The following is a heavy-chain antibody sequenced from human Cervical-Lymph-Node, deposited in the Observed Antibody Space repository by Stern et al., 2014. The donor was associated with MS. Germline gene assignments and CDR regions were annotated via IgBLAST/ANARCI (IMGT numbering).Heavy chain of an antibody. J-gene: IGHJ6*02. V-gene: IGHV3-7*01. CDR1: GFTFSRYW. D-gene: IGHD2-2*01. Sequence: EVQLVESGGVLVQPGGSLKLSCAASGFTFSRYWMTWVRQAPGKGLEWVANIKEDGSEQSYVDSVKGRFTMSRDNAKNSLYLQMNSLRAEDTAVYYCARRVLVAMGGYPKTLDVWGRGTTVTVSS. CDR3: ARRVLVAMGGYPKTLDV. CDR2: IKEDGSEQ.